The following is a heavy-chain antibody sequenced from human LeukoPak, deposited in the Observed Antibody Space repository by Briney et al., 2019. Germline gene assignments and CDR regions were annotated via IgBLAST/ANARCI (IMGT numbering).Heavy chain of an antibody. CDR3: AKDGAGGSFDY. CDR1: GFTFSSYG. V-gene: IGHV3-30*18. Sequence: PGGSLRLSCAASGFTFSSYGMHWVRQAPGKGLEWVAVISYDGSNKYYADSVKGRFTISRDNSKNTLYLQMNSLRAEDTAVYYCAKDGAGGSFDYWGQGTLVTVSS. CDR2: ISYDGSNK. D-gene: IGHD1-26*01. J-gene: IGHJ4*02.